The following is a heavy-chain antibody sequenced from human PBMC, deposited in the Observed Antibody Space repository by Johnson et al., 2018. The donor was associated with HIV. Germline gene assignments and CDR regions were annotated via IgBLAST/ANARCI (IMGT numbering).Heavy chain of an antibody. D-gene: IGHD3-16*01. V-gene: IGHV3-30-3*01. CDR2: ISYDGSNK. Sequence: VESGGGVVRPGGSLRLSCEGSGFSFDDYDMNWVRQGPGKGLEWVAVISYDGSNKYYADSVKGRFTISRDDSKNTLYLQMNSLKTEDTAVYYCTTDRLGAKYAFDIWGQGTMVTVSS. CDR1: GFSFDDYD. CDR3: TTDRLGAKYAFDI. J-gene: IGHJ3*02.